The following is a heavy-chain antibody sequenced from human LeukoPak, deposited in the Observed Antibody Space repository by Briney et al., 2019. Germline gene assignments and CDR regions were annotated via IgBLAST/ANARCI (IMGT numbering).Heavy chain of an antibody. CDR3: AKINRYNWNDHFDY. Sequence: GGSLRLSCAASGFTFRSYGLSWVRQAPGKGLEWVSAISGSGDNTHYADSVKGRFTISRDNSKSTLFLDMSSLRDEDTAIYYCAKINRYNWNDHFDYWGQGTLVTVSS. D-gene: IGHD1-20*01. CDR2: ISGSGDNT. CDR1: GFTFRSYG. J-gene: IGHJ4*02. V-gene: IGHV3-23*01.